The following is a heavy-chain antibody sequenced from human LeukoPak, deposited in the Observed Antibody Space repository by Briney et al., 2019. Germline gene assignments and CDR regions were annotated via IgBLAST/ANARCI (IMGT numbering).Heavy chain of an antibody. CDR2: INSEGIST. J-gene: IGHJ4*02. CDR3: AGFSGYSSS. Sequence: GGSLRLSCAASGFSISNYWMHWVRQAPGKGLVWVSLINSEGISTTYAEVVKGRFTISGDIAKNTLYLQMNSLRVEDTAVYYCAGFSGYSSSWGQGTLVTVSS. CDR1: GFSISNYW. D-gene: IGHD6-13*01. V-gene: IGHV3-74*01.